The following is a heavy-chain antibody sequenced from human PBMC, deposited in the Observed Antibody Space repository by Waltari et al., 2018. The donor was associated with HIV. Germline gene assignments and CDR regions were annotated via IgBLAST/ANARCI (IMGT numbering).Heavy chain of an antibody. Sequence: GLVKPGGSLRLSCAASGFTFNDYYMSWIRQAPGRGLEWVSYISTSGSTIYYADSVKGRFTISRDNAKSLLYLQMNSLRAEDTAVYYCARDLFTTARFDYWGQGTLVTVSS. CDR1: GFTFNDYY. CDR2: ISTSGSTI. J-gene: IGHJ4*02. CDR3: ARDLFTTARFDY. V-gene: IGHV3-11*01. D-gene: IGHD1-1*01.